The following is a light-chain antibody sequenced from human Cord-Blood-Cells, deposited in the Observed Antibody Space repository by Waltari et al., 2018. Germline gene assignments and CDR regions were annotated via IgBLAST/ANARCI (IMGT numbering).Light chain of an antibody. Sequence: QSALTQPASVSGSPGQSITISCTGTSSDVGGYNYVSWYQQHPVKDPKLMIYDVSKRTSGVSNRFSGSKSGNTASLTIAGLQAEDAADYYCSSYTSSSTWVFGGGTKLPVL. J-gene: IGLJ3*02. CDR1: SSDVGGYNY. V-gene: IGLV2-14*01. CDR2: DVS. CDR3: SSYTSSSTWV.